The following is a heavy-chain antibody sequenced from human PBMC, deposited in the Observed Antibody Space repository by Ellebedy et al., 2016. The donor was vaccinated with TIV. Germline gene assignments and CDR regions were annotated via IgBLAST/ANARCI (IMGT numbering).Heavy chain of an antibody. CDR2: IFPADSDT. D-gene: IGHD5-18*01. V-gene: IGHV5-51*01. CDR1: GYSFTSYW. Sequence: GESLKISCKGSGYSFTSYWISWVRQMPGKGLECMGIIFPADSDTRYSPSFQGQVSISADKSISTAYLQWSSLKASDTAMYYCARSDVGIQLWLEWGQGTLVTVSS. CDR3: ARSDVGIQLWLE. J-gene: IGHJ4*02.